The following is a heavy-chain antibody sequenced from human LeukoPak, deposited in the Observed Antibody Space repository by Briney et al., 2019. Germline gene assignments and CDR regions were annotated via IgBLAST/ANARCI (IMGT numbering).Heavy chain of an antibody. CDR3: ASPLSGYSYAYADY. V-gene: IGHV3-11*03. CDR1: GFTFSDYY. J-gene: IGHJ4*02. Sequence: SLILSCAASGFTFSDYYMSWIRQAPGKGLEWLSYISSSSSYTDYAASVKGRFTISRDNAKNSLYLQMNSLRAEDTAVYYCASPLSGYSYAYADYWGQGTLVTVSS. CDR2: ISSSSSYT. D-gene: IGHD5-18*01.